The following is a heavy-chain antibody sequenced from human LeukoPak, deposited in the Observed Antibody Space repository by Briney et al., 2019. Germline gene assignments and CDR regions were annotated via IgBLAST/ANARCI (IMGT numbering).Heavy chain of an antibody. CDR2: IYHSGST. Sequence: PSETLSLTCAVSGYSISSGYFWAWIRQPPGKGQEWIGNIYHSGSTYYNPSLKSRVTISVDTSKNQFSLKISSLTAADTAVYYCARYYYDSSGYYWGNFDYWGQGTLVTVSS. CDR1: GYSISSGYF. V-gene: IGHV4-38-2*01. CDR3: ARYYYDSSGYYWGNFDY. J-gene: IGHJ4*02. D-gene: IGHD3-22*01.